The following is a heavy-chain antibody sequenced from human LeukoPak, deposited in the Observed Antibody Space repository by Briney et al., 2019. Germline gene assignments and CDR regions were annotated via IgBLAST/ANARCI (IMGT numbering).Heavy chain of an antibody. V-gene: IGHV1-8*03. CDR2: MNPNSGNT. CDR3: ARATAQYSSSSSDY. D-gene: IGHD6-6*01. J-gene: IGHJ4*02. Sequence: GASVKVSCKASGYTFTSYDINWVRQATGQGLEWMGWMNPNSGNTGYAQKFQGRVTITRNTSISTAYMELSSLRSEDTAVYYCARATAQYSSSSSDYWGQGTLVTVSS. CDR1: GYTFTSYD.